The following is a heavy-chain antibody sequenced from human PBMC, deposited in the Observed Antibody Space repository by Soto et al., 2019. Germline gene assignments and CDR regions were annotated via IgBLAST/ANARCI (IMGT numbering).Heavy chain of an antibody. V-gene: IGHV4-30-4*01. D-gene: IGHD3-10*01. CDR3: ARARARDGSNSGAFDI. CDR2: IYYSGRT. Sequence: TLSLTCTVSGGSISSGDYYWSWIRQPPGKGLVWIGYIYYSGRTYYNPSLKSRVTISVDTSKNQFSLKLSSVTAAETAVFYCARARARDGSNSGAFDIWGQVTMVTVSS. J-gene: IGHJ3*02. CDR1: GGSISSGDYY.